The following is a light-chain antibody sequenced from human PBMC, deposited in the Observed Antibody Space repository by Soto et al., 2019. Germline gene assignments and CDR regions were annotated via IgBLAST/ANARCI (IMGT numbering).Light chain of an antibody. CDR3: CSYAGSSTYV. Sequence: QSALTQPASVSGSPGQSITISCTGTSSDVGSYNLVSWYQQHPGKAPKLMIYEGGKRPSGVSNRFSGSKSGNTASLTISGLQAEDEADYYCCSYAGSSTYVFGTGTKLTVL. CDR1: SSDVGSYNL. V-gene: IGLV2-23*01. CDR2: EGG. J-gene: IGLJ1*01.